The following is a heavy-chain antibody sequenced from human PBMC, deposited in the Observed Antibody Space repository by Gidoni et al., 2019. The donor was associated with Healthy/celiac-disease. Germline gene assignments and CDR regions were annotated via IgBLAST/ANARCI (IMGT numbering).Heavy chain of an antibody. D-gene: IGHD2-15*01. V-gene: IGHV4-39*07. Sequence: QLQLQESGPGLVKPSETLSLTCTVSGGSISSSSYYWGWIRQPQGKGLEWIGSIYYSGSTYYTPSLKSRVTISVDTSKNQFSLKLSSVTAADTAVYYCARVEGYCSGGSCQEYYYYGMDVWGQGTTVTVSS. CDR3: ARVEGYCSGGSCQEYYYYGMDV. J-gene: IGHJ6*02. CDR1: GGSISSSSYY. CDR2: IYYSGST.